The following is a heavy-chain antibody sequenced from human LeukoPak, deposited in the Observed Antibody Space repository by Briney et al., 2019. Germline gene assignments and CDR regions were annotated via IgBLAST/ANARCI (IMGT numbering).Heavy chain of an antibody. CDR2: ISGSGGST. CDR1: GFTFSSYA. D-gene: IGHD3-10*01. V-gene: IGHV3-23*01. Sequence: GGSLRLSCAASGFTFSSYAMSWVRQAPGKGLEWVSAISGSGGSTYYADSVKGRFTISRDNSKNTLYLQMNSLRAEDTAVYYCARDPGGSGSYLLDYWGQGTLVTVSS. J-gene: IGHJ4*02. CDR3: ARDPGGSGSYLLDY.